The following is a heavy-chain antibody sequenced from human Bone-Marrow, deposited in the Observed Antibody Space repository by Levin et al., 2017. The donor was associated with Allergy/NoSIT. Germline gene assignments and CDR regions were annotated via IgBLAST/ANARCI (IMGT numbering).Heavy chain of an antibody. V-gene: IGHV4-59*01. CDR3: ARCGVRSHSLYYFYYMDV. CDR2: MYDSGST. CDR1: GGSINSYY. J-gene: IGHJ6*03. Sequence: SETLSLTCTVSGGSINSYYWSWIRQPPGKGLEWIGYMYDSGSTKYNPSLKSRVTISVDTSKNQFSLKLSSVTAADTAVYYCARCGVRSHSLYYFYYMDVWGRGTTVTVSS. D-gene: IGHD3-10*01.